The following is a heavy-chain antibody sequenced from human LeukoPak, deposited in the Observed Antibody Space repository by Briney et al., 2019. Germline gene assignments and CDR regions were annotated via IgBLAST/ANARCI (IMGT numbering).Heavy chain of an antibody. J-gene: IGHJ5*02. V-gene: IGHV4-61*02. CDR2: FYSSGIT. CDR1: GGSIRSGNHY. D-gene: IGHD4-23*01. Sequence: KPSETLSLTCTVSGGSIRSGNHYWSWIRQPAGKGLELIGRFYSSGITNYDPTLKSRATISADTSRNEIYLRLSSVTAADTAVYYCASGPGGFNRWFHPWGQGTQVTVSS. CDR3: ASGPGGFNRWFHP.